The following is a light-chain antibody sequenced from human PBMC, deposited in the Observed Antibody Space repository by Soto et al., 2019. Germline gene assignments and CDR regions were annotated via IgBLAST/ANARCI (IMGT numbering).Light chain of an antibody. CDR3: QQYYNWPRT. Sequence: ENGLTQSPGTLSLSPGERATLSCRASQSISSSSLAWYQQEPGRAPRLLIYHTSSRATGIPDRFSGSGSGRDFTLTISGLEPEDFAVYFCQQYYNWPRTFGQGTKVDTK. J-gene: IGKJ1*01. CDR1: QSISSSS. V-gene: IGKV3-20*01. CDR2: HTS.